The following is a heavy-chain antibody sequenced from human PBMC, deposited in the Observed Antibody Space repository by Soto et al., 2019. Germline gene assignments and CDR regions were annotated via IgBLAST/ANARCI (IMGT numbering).Heavy chain of an antibody. CDR2: ISVGATRT. V-gene: IGHV3-23*01. J-gene: IGHJ3*02. D-gene: IGHD3-10*01. CDR1: GFTFSSYT. Sequence: GSLRLSCAASGFTFSSYTMTWVPQAPGKELEWVSGISVGATRTYYADSVKGRFSISRDDSKNTLSLQMNSLRGDDTAVYYCAKAGGYMYDAFDIWGQGTMVTVSS. CDR3: AKAGGYMYDAFDI.